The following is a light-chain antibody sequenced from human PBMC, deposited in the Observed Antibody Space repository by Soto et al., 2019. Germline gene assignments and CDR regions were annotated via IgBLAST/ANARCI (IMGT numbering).Light chain of an antibody. V-gene: IGKV3-20*01. CDR2: GAS. Sequence: EIVLTQSPGTLSLSPGERATLSCRASQSVSSSYLAWYQQKPGQAPMLLIYGASSRANGIPDRFSGSGSGTDFTLSISRLEPEDFAVYYCQQYGSSPPWTFGQGTKVEIK. CDR3: QQYGSSPPWT. J-gene: IGKJ1*01. CDR1: QSVSSSY.